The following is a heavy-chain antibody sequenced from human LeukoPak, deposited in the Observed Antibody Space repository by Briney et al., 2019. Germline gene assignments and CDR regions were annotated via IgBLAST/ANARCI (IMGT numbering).Heavy chain of an antibody. CDR3: ARRRWYHEPFDY. CDR1: GGSISSYY. CDR2: TYTSGST. J-gene: IGHJ4*02. D-gene: IGHD4-23*01. Sequence: SETLSLTCTVSGGSISSYYWSWIRQPPGKGLEWIGYTYTSGSTNYNPSLKSRVTISVDTSKNQFSLKLSSVTAADTAVYYCARRRWYHEPFDYWGQGTLVTVSS. V-gene: IGHV4-4*09.